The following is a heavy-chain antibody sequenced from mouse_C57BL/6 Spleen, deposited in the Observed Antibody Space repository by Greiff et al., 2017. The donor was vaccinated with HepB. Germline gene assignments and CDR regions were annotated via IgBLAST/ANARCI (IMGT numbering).Heavy chain of an antibody. J-gene: IGHJ4*01. D-gene: IGHD1-1*01. Sequence: EVQLVESGGGLVKPGGSLKLSCAASGFTFSDYGMHWVRQAPEKGLEWVAYISSGSSTIYYADTVKGRFTISRDNAKNTLFLQMTSLRSEDTAMYYCARRMYYGSPFAMDDWGQGTSVTVSS. V-gene: IGHV5-17*01. CDR2: ISSGSSTI. CDR1: GFTFSDYG. CDR3: ARRMYYGSPFAMDD.